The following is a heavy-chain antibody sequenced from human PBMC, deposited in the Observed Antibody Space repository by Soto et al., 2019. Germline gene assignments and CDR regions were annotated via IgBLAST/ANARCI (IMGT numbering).Heavy chain of an antibody. CDR3: ARYHWNCGNDY. CDR1: GFSFSNYG. CDR2: ISYDGNNK. Sequence: QEHLVESGGGVVQPGRSLRLSCAASGFSFSNYGMHWVRQAPGKGLEWVAVISYDGNNKHYADSVKGRFTISRDTSNNTVSLQMHSLRPEDTAVYYCARYHWNCGNDYWGQGTLVTVSS. D-gene: IGHD1-7*01. J-gene: IGHJ4*02. V-gene: IGHV3-30*03.